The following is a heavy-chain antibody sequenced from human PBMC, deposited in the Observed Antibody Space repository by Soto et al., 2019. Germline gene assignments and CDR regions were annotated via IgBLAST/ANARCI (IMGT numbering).Heavy chain of an antibody. CDR2: IYPGDSDT. J-gene: IGHJ6*02. D-gene: IGHD6-6*01. Sequence: GESLKISCKGSGYSFTSYWIGWVRQMPGKGLEWMGIIYPGDSDTRYSPSFQGQVTISADKSISTAYLQWSSLKASDTAMYYCARLEYSSSSKDYYSGMDVWGQGTTVTVSS. V-gene: IGHV5-51*01. CDR1: GYSFTSYW. CDR3: ARLEYSSSSKDYYSGMDV.